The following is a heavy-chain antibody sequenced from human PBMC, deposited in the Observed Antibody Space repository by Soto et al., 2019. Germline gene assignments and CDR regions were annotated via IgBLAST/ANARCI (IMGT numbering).Heavy chain of an antibody. CDR2: IYHSGST. J-gene: IGHJ4*02. V-gene: IGHV4-30-2*01. CDR3: ARVPDY. Sequence: QLQLQESGSGLVKPSQTLSLTCAVSGGSISSGGYSWSWIRQPPGKGLEWIGYIYHSGSTYYNPSPNIRVTRSVDRSKNQFSLKLSSVTDADTPVYYGARVPDYWGQGTLVTVSS. CDR1: GGSISSGGYS.